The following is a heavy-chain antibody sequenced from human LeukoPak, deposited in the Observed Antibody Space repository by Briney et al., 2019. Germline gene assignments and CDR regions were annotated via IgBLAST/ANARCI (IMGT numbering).Heavy chain of an antibody. J-gene: IGHJ4*02. CDR3: ARGGSGSGWMFYFDY. D-gene: IGHD6-19*01. CDR1: GYTFTGYS. CDR2: INPKTGGT. V-gene: IGHV1-2*02. Sequence: ASVNVSCKASGYTFTGYSIHWVRQAPGQGLEWMGWINPKTGGTNYAQKFQGRVTMTRDTSISTAYMELSRLISDDTAVYYCARGGSGSGWMFYFDYWGQGALVSVSS.